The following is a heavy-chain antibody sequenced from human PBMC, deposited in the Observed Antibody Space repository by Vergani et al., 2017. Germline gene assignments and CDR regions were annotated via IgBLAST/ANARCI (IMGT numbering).Heavy chain of an antibody. V-gene: IGHV5-51*01. CDR2: IYPGDSDT. CDR1: GYSFTSYW. D-gene: IGHD3-22*01. J-gene: IGHJ3*02. CDR3: ARLRPDPIVVANDAFDI. Sequence: EVQLVQSGAEVKKPGESLKISCKGSGYSFTSYWIGWVRQMPGKGLEWMGIIYPGDSDTRYSPSFQGQVTISADKSISTAYLQWSSLKASDTAMYYCARLRPDPIVVANDAFDIWGQGTMVTVSS.